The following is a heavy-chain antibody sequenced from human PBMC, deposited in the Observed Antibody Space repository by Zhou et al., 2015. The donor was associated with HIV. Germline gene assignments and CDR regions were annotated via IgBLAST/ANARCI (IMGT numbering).Heavy chain of an antibody. V-gene: IGHV1-69*12. Sequence: QVQLVQSGVEVKKPGSSVKVSCKASGYTFGSYTINWVRLAPGQGPEWMGGLIPLLNRPNYAQKFQDRVTITADDSTSTAYMEVRSLTSQDTAVYYCAKDAAGLRPSGLDVVGPRDLGHRLL. J-gene: IGHJ6*02. CDR1: GYTFGSYT. CDR3: AKDAAGLRPSGLDV. CDR2: LIPLLNRP. D-gene: IGHD2-8*01.